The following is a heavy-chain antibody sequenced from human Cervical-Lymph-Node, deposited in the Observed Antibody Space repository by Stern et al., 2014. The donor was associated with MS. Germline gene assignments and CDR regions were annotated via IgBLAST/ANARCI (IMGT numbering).Heavy chain of an antibody. Sequence: QVQLVQSGADVKKPGASVKVSCKASSYTFSSYGIAWVRQAPGQGLEWMGWISCYDGEQNYAPKLQGRGTFTADPSTRTAYMEIRSLRFDDTAVYYCARAYFDSYGLDVWGQGTTVTVSS. CDR3: ARAYFDSYGLDV. J-gene: IGHJ6*02. CDR2: ISCYDGEQ. V-gene: IGHV1-18*04. CDR1: SYTFSSYG. D-gene: IGHD3-9*01.